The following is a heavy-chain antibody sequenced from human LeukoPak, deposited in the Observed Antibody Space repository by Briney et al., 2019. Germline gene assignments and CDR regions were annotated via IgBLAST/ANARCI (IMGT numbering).Heavy chain of an antibody. D-gene: IGHD5-12*01. CDR2: IYHSGST. J-gene: IGHJ4*02. CDR1: GYSIISGYF. CDR3: AKSGYDYPPYFDY. Sequence: SETLSLTCAVSGYSIISGYFWGWIRQPPGKGLEWIGTIYHSGSTYYNPSLKSRVTISVDTTKNQFSLKLRSVTAAATAVYFCAKSGYDYPPYFDYWGQGTLVTVSS. V-gene: IGHV4-38-2*01.